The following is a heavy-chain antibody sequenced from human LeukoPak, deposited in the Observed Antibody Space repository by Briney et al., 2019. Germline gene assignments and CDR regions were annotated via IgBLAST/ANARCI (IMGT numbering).Heavy chain of an antibody. CDR3: ARDRYYYDSSGYYFFDY. V-gene: IGHV4-4*07. D-gene: IGHD3-22*01. Sequence: SETLSLTCTVSGGSISSYYWSWIRQPAGKGLEWIGRIYTSGSTNYNPSIKSRVTMSVDTSKNQFSLKLSSVTAADTAVYYCARDRYYYDSSGYYFFDYWGQGTLVTVS. J-gene: IGHJ4*02. CDR2: IYTSGST. CDR1: GGSISSYY.